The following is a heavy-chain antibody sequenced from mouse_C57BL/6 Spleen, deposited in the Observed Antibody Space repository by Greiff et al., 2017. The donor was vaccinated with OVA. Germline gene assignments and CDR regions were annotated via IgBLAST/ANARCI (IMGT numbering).Heavy chain of an antibody. J-gene: IGHJ4*01. CDR3: ARERDSSGVYAMDY. Sequence: EVQGVESGGGLVKPGGSLKLSCAASGFTFSDYGMHWVRQAPEKGLEWVAYISSGSSTIYYADTVKGRFTISRDNAKNTLFLQMTSLRSEDTAMYYCARERDSSGVYAMDYWGQGTSVTVSS. D-gene: IGHD3-2*02. CDR1: GFTFSDYG. CDR2: ISSGSSTI. V-gene: IGHV5-17*01.